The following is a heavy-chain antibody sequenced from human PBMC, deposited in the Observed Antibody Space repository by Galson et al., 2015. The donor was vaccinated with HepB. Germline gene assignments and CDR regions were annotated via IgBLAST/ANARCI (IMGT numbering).Heavy chain of an antibody. V-gene: IGHV1-58*01. Sequence: SVKVSCKASGFTFTSSAVQWVRQARGQRLEWIGWIVVGSGNTNYAQKFQERVTITRDMSTSTAYMELSSLRSEDTAVYYCAADLAGYYDFWSGYYAPYYFDYWGQGTLVTVSS. CDR1: GFTFTSSA. D-gene: IGHD3-3*01. CDR3: AADLAGYYDFWSGYYAPYYFDY. J-gene: IGHJ4*02. CDR2: IVVGSGNT.